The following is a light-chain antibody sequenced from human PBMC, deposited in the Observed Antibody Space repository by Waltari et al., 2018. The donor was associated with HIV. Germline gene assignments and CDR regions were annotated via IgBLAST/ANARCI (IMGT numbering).Light chain of an antibody. V-gene: IGKV4-1*01. Sequence: DIVMTQSPDSLAVSLGERATINCKSSQSLFYSSSNKNYLAWYQQKPGQPPKLLIYWASTRESGVPDRFSGSGSGTDFTLTISSLQAEDVAVYYCQQFFSTPPLTFGGGTKVEIK. CDR3: QQFFSTPPLT. J-gene: IGKJ4*01. CDR1: QSLFYSSSNKNY. CDR2: WAS.